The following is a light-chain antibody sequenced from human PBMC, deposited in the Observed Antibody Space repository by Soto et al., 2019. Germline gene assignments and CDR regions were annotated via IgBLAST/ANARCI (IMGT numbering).Light chain of an antibody. CDR1: QSVSTY. CDR2: DAS. CDR3: QQYNNWPFIT. J-gene: IGKJ5*01. V-gene: IGKV3D-15*01. Sequence: SLGLRETLSCGASQSVSTYLAWYQQRPGQAPRLLIYDASYRATGIPSRFSGSGSGTEFTLTISSLQSEDVAVYYCQQYNNWPFITFGQGTRLEIK.